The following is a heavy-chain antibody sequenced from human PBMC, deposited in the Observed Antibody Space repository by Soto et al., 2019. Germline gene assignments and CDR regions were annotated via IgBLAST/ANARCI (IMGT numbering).Heavy chain of an antibody. J-gene: IGHJ4*02. D-gene: IGHD3-22*01. CDR2: IYYSGST. V-gene: IGHV4-61*01. CDR1: GGSVSSGSYY. CDR3: ARETVIVAASYFDY. Sequence: SETLSLTCTVSGGSVSSGSYYWSWIRQPPGKGLEWMGYIYYSGSTNYNPSLKSRVTISVDTSKNQFSPKLSSVTAADTAVYYCARETVIVAASYFDYWGQGTLVTVSS.